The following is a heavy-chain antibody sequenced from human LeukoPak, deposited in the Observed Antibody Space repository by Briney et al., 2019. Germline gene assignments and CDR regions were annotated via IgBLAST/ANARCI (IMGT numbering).Heavy chain of an antibody. CDR2: INHSGSA. D-gene: IGHD5-18*01. CDR1: GGSFSGYY. CDR3: ASLPNTAMVTRYYYYGMDV. J-gene: IGHJ6*02. Sequence: SETLSLTCAVYGGSFSGYYWSWIRQPPGKGLEWIGEINHSGSANYNPSLKSRVTISVDTSKNQFSLKLSSVTAADTAVYYCASLPNTAMVTRYYYYGMDVWGQGTTVTVSS. V-gene: IGHV4-34*01.